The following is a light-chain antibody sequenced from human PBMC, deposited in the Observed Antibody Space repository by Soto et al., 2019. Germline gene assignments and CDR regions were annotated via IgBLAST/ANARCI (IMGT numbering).Light chain of an antibody. CDR3: QQRSNWPPVT. J-gene: IGKJ4*01. V-gene: IGKV3-11*01. Sequence: EVVLTQSPATLSLSPGERATLSCRASQSVSRHLAWYQQKPGQAPRLLILDASDRATGIPARFSGSGSGTNFTLTISSLEPEDFAVYYCQQRSNWPPVTFGGGTKVDMK. CDR2: DAS. CDR1: QSVSRH.